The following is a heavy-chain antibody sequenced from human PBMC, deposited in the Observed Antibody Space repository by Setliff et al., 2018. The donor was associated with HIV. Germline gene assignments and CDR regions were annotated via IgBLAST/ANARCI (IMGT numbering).Heavy chain of an antibody. Sequence: SETLSLACTVSGGSISSGNYYWSWIRQPAGKGLEWIGRIYSSGSTNYNPSLKSRVTISINTSKNQFSLKLSSVTAADTAVYYCARDRDIVVVPASPQGYYYYMDVWGKGTTVTVSS. J-gene: IGHJ6*03. CDR3: ARDRDIVVVPASPQGYYYYMDV. V-gene: IGHV4-61*02. D-gene: IGHD2-2*01. CDR2: IYSSGST. CDR1: GGSISSGNYY.